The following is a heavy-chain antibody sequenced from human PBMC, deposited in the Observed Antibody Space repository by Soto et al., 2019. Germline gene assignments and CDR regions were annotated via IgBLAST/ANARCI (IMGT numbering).Heavy chain of an antibody. D-gene: IGHD7-27*01. V-gene: IGHV3-23*01. CDR3: ARKILGSTSRPDYWYFDL. Sequence: EVQLSQSGGGLVQPGGSLRLSCAGSGFTFINYAMNWVRQAPGKGLEWDSSISGGGDATFFANCVRGRFTISRDNSDNTVTLQMNSLGVDDTAVYYCARKILGSTSRPDYWYFDLWGRGTRVTVSS. CDR2: ISGGGDAT. J-gene: IGHJ2*01. CDR1: GFTFINYA.